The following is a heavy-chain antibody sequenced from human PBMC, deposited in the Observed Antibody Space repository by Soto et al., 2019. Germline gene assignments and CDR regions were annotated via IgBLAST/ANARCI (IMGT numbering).Heavy chain of an antibody. CDR1: GYTFTSYY. CDR3: ERDVNLEARDASDI. J-gene: IGHJ3*02. Sequence: QVQLVQSGAEVKKPGASVKVSCKASGYTFTSYYMHWVRQAPGQGLEWMGIIKPSGGSTSYGQKCRGRLTMTRDTSKSTVYTELNSLRSEDTDVYYCERDVNLEARDASDIWGQGTMVTVSS. CDR2: IKPSGGST. V-gene: IGHV1-46*01.